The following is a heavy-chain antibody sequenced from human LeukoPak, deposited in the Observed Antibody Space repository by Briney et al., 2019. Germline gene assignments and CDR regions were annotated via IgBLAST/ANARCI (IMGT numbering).Heavy chain of an antibody. CDR1: GYGFTSYW. Sequence: GESLKISCKGSGYGFTSYWISWVRQMPGKGLEWMGRIDPSDSYTNYSPSFQGHVTISADKSISTAYLQWSSLKASDTAMYYCARRVYSGDWFDPWGQGTLVTVSS. CDR3: ARRVYSGDWFDP. D-gene: IGHD3-10*01. J-gene: IGHJ5*02. CDR2: IDPSDSYT. V-gene: IGHV5-10-1*01.